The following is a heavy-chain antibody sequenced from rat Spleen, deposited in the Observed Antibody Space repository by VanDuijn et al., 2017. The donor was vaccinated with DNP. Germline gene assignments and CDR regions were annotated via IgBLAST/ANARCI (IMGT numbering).Heavy chain of an antibody. CDR3: TTSAY. CDR1: GFTFSNHG. CDR2: ISYEGSNT. V-gene: IGHV5-22*01. J-gene: IGHJ3*01. Sequence: EVQLVESGGGLVQPGRSLKLSCAVSGFTFSNHGMAWVRQAPTKGLEWVASISYEGSNTYYGDSVKGRFTISRDNAESTLYLQMNSLRSEDTATYYCTTSAYWGQGTLVTVSS.